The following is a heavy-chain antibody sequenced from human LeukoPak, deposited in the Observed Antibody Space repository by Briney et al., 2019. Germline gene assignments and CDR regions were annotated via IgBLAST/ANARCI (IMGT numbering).Heavy chain of an antibody. CDR3: SRGASYSSGWSY. CDR1: GYTFTSYD. V-gene: IGHV1-8*01. D-gene: IGHD6-19*01. CDR2: MNPNRGNT. Sequence: GASVKVSCKASGYTFTSYDINWVRQATGQGLEWMGWMNPNRGNTDYAQKFQGRVTMTRNTSKSPVYMEPGLLRSEGPGRYYFSRGASYSSGWSYWGQGALVTVPS. J-gene: IGHJ4*02.